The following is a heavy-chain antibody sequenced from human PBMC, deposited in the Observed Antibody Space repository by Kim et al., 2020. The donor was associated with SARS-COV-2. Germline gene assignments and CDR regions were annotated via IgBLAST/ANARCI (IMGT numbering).Heavy chain of an antibody. CDR2: IWYDGSNK. J-gene: IGHJ3*02. D-gene: IGHD6-25*01. CDR1: GFTFSSYG. V-gene: IGHV3-33*01. CDR3: ARDAARNAFDI. Sequence: GGSLRLSCAASGFTFSSYGMHWVRQAPGKGLEWVAVIWYDGSNKYYADSVKGRFTISRDNSKNTLYLQMNSLRAEDTAVYYCARDAARNAFDIWGQGTMVTVSS.